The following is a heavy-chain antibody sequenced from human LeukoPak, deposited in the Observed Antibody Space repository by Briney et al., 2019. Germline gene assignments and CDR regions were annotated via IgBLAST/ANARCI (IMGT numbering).Heavy chain of an antibody. D-gene: IGHD2-15*01. V-gene: IGHV4-34*01. CDR3: ATGYCSGGSCYPSWFDP. CDR1: GGSFSGYY. CDR2: INHSGST. J-gene: IGHJ5*02. Sequence: PSETLSLTCAVYGGSFSGYYWSWIRQPPGKGLEWIGEINHSGSTNYNPSLKSRVTISVDTSKNQFSLKLSSVTAADTAVYYCATGYCSGGSCYPSWFDPWGQGTLVTVSS.